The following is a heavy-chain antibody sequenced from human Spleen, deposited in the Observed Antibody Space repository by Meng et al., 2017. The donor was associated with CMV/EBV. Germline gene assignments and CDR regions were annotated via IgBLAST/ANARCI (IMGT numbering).Heavy chain of an antibody. Sequence: SVKVSCKASGGIFTTHGFSWLRQAPGQGPEWMGGIIPIVGKGDHAQRFQGRLTITADKSTNTAYMELSSLKSEDTAVYYCASAGYCSGGSCYSDYWGQGTLVTVSS. CDR2: IIPIVGKG. D-gene: IGHD2-15*01. V-gene: IGHV1-69*10. CDR1: GGIFTTHG. CDR3: ASAGYCSGGSCYSDY. J-gene: IGHJ4*02.